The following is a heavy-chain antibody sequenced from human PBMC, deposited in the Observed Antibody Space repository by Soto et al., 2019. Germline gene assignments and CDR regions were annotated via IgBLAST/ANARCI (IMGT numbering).Heavy chain of an antibody. CDR1: GGTFSSYA. J-gene: IGHJ6*02. Sequence: SVKVSCKASGGTFSSYAISWVRQAPGQGLEWMGGIIPIFGTANYAQKFQGRVTITADESTSTAYMELSSLRSEDTAVYYCALVVVPAARDAYYYYGMDVWGQGTTVTVSS. CDR2: IIPIFGTA. D-gene: IGHD2-2*01. CDR3: ALVVVPAARDAYYYYGMDV. V-gene: IGHV1-69*13.